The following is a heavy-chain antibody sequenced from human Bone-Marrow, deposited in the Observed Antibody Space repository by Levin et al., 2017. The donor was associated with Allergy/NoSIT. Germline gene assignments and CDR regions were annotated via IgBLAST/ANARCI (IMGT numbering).Heavy chain of an antibody. CDR2: MYPNSDNA. CDR3: ARGELGSGYLFDY. J-gene: IGHJ4*02. D-gene: IGHD5-12*01. CDR1: GYTFTSFD. Sequence: RASVKVSCKTSGYTFTSFDINWVRQATGQGLEWMGWMYPNSDNAGYAQKFQGRVTMTRNTSISTAYMELSSLRSEDTAIYYCARGELGSGYLFDYWGQGTLVTVSS. V-gene: IGHV1-8*01.